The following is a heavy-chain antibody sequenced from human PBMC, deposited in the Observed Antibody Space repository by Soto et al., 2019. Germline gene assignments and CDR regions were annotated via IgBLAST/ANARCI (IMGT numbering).Heavy chain of an antibody. J-gene: IGHJ4*02. CDR3: AKWSGYGDA. Sequence: LRLSCAASGFSFSTYSMAWVRQAPGKGPEWVSGLSHGGAYTFYADSVKGRFTISVDISQNTVYLQMNSLRTEDTAVYYCAKWSGYGDAWGQGTLVTVSS. D-gene: IGHD4-17*01. CDR1: GFSFSTYS. CDR2: LSHGGAYT. V-gene: IGHV3-23*01.